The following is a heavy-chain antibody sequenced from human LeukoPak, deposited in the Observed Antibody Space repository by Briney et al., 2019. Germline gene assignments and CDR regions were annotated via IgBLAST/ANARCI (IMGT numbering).Heavy chain of an antibody. Sequence: GGSLRLSCAASGFTFSSYWMSWVRQAPGKGLEWVSYISNRGNNIYYADSVKGRFTISRDNAKNSLYLQMNSLRAEDTAVYYCAELGITMIGGVWGKGTTVTISS. D-gene: IGHD3-10*02. CDR2: ISNRGNNI. V-gene: IGHV3-48*04. J-gene: IGHJ6*04. CDR1: GFTFSSYW. CDR3: AELGITMIGGV.